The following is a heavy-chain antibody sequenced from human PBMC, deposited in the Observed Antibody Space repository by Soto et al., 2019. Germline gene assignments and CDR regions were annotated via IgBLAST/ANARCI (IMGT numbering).Heavy chain of an antibody. V-gene: IGHV4-39*01. J-gene: IGHJ3*02. D-gene: IGHD2-2*01. Sequence: QLQLQESGPGLVKPSETLSLTCTVSGGSISSSSYYWGWIRQPPGKGLEWIGSIYYSGSTYYNPSLNSRVIISVDTSKIQLTLKLSSVTAADTAVYYCARRYCSSISCFYAFDILGQGTIVTVSS. CDR3: ARRYCSSISCFYAFDI. CDR2: IYYSGST. CDR1: GGSISSSSYY.